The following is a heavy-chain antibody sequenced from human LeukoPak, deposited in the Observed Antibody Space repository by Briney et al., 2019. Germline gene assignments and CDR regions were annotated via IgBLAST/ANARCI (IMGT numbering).Heavy chain of an antibody. CDR2: ISTNGGST. J-gene: IGHJ6*04. V-gene: IGHV3-64D*06. Sequence: GGSLRLSCSASGFTFSSYAMHWVRQAPEKGLEYVSAISTNGGSTYYAGSVKGRFTISRDNSKNTLYLQMSSLRAEDTAVYYCVSDGSGSYSGGLYYYYCGMDVWGKGTTVTVSS. CDR3: VSDGSGSYSGGLYYYYCGMDV. D-gene: IGHD3-10*01. CDR1: GFTFSSYA.